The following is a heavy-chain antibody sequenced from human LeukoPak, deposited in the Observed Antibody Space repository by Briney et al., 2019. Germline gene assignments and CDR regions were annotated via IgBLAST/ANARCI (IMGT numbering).Heavy chain of an antibody. CDR1: GASISTDTYY. V-gene: IGHV4-39*07. Sequence: SETLSLTCTVSGASISTDTYYWDWIRQPPGKGLEWIGSIYSGGTTNYNPSLNDRVTISVDTSKNQFSLKLSSVTAADTAVYYCARGEASGDFDYWGQGTLVTVSS. D-gene: IGHD7-27*01. J-gene: IGHJ4*02. CDR3: ARGEASGDFDY. CDR2: IYSGGTT.